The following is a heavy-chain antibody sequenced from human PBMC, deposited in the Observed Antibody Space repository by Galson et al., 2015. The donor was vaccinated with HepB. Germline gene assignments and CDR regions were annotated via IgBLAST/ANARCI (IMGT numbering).Heavy chain of an antibody. V-gene: IGHV3-23*01. CDR2: ISGSGDST. Sequence: SLRLSCAASGFTFSSFAMSWVRQAPGKGLEWVSSISGSGDSTYYADAVEGRFTISRDKPTHTLYLQVNSLRAEDTAVYYCAKVGGTYYGSGRPFDYWGQGTLVPVSS. CDR1: GFTFSSFA. CDR3: AKVGGTYYGSGRPFDY. J-gene: IGHJ4*02. D-gene: IGHD3-10*01.